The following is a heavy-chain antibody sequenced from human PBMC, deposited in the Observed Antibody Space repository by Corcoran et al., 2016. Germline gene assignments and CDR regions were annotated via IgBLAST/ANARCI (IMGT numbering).Heavy chain of an antibody. V-gene: IGHV1-69*01. CDR2: IIPIFGTA. CDR1: GGTFSSYA. J-gene: IGHJ6*02. D-gene: IGHD5-18*01. CDR3: ARGKGDTAMAPLYYYYGMDV. Sequence: QVQLVQSGAEVKKPGSSVKVSCKASGGTFSSYAISWVRQAPGQGLEWMGGIIPIFGTANYAQKFQGRVTITADESTSTAYMEVSSLRYEDTAVSYFARGKGDTAMAPLYYYYGMDVWGQGTTVTVSS.